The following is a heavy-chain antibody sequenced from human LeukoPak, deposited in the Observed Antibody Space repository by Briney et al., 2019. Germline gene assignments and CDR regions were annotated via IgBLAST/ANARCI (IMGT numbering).Heavy chain of an antibody. CDR1: GYTFNAYN. V-gene: IGHV1-2*02. Sequence: ASVKVSCKASGYTFNAYNMHWVRQAPGQGLEWMGWINPNSGGTNYAQKFQARDTMTRDTSISTAYMELSSLRSDDTAVYYCTRDFWSVAGAGPGFDPWGQGTLVIVSS. D-gene: IGHD6-13*01. J-gene: IGHJ5*02. CDR2: INPNSGGT. CDR3: TRDFWSVAGAGPGFDP.